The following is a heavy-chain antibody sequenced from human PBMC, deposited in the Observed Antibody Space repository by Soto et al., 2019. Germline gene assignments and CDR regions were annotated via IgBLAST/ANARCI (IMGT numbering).Heavy chain of an antibody. V-gene: IGHV3-23*01. D-gene: IGHD2-2*01. CDR1: GFSLRSYA. J-gene: IGHJ4*02. CDR3: AKGKDIVVVPAIDC. CDR2: ISGSGGVT. Sequence: GGSLRLSCAASGFSLRSYAMTWVRQAPGKGLEWVSGISGSGGVTYYADSVKGGFTISRDTSKNTLYLQMNSLRAEDTALYYCAKGKDIVVVPAIDCWGQGTLVTVSS.